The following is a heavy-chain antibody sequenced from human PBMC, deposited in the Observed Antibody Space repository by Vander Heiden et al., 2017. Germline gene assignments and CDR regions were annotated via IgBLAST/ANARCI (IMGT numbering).Heavy chain of an antibody. V-gene: IGHV3-21*01. CDR2: ISSSSTYI. Sequence: EVQLVEPGGGLVKPGGSLSPSCAASGFTLSSYGINWVRQAPGKGLEWASFISSSSTYIYYADSVKGRFTISRDNAQNSLYLQMNSLKAEDTAVYFCARGDSWNQPYYYYTMDVWGQGTTVTVSS. J-gene: IGHJ6*02. CDR3: ARGDSWNQPYYYYTMDV. CDR1: GFTLSSYG. D-gene: IGHD1-20*01.